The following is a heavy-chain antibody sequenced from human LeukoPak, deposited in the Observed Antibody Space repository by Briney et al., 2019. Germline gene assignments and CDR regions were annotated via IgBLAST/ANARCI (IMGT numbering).Heavy chain of an antibody. Sequence: GGSLRLSCTASGFTFSTYGMHWVRQAPGKGLEWVTLISYDGSTKYYSDSVKGRFTISRDNAKNSLYLQMNSLRAEDTAVYYCARDPILEWAFDIWGQGTMVTVSS. V-gene: IGHV3-30*03. CDR2: ISYDGSTK. CDR1: GFTFSTYG. D-gene: IGHD3-3*01. J-gene: IGHJ3*02. CDR3: ARDPILEWAFDI.